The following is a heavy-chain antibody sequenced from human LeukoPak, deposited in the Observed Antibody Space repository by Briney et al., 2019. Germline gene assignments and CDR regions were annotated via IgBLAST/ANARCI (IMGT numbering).Heavy chain of an antibody. J-gene: IGHJ4*02. V-gene: IGHV3-23*01. CDR3: ARDVSYYDILTGYWDY. Sequence: GGSLRLSCAASGFTFSSYAMSWIRQAPGKGLEWVSAISGSGGSTYYADSVKGRFTISRDNSKNTLYLQMNSLRAEDTAVYYCARDVSYYDILTGYWDYWGQGTLVTVSS. D-gene: IGHD3-9*01. CDR2: ISGSGGST. CDR1: GFTFSSYA.